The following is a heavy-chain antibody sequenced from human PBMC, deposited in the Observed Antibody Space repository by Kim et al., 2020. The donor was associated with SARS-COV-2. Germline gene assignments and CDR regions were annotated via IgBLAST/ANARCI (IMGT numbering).Heavy chain of an antibody. CDR3: ARVKSYGGEKSFDY. CDR1: GDSITSGSTH. D-gene: IGHD4-17*01. J-gene: IGHJ4*02. CDR2: IHYTGST. Sequence: SETLSLTCTVSGDSITSGSTHWSWIRQHPGKGLEWIGYIHYTGSTYYNPSLKSRLTMSLDTSKNHFSLNLTSVTAADTAVYYFARVKSYGGEKSFDYWGQGALVTVSS. V-gene: IGHV4-31*03.